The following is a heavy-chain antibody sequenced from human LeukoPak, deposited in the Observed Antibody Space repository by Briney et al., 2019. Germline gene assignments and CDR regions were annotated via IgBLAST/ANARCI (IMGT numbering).Heavy chain of an antibody. J-gene: IGHJ5*02. CDR1: GLTGSHNY. CDR2: IHTSGDT. V-gene: IGHV3-53*01. D-gene: IGHD4-17*01. CDR3: IVFGDSNH. Sequence: QPGGSLRPSCAASGLTGSHNYVSWVRQAPGKGLEWVSAIHTSGDTCYADSVKGRFTISRDTSKNTLYLQINSLRVEDTAVYYCIVFGDSNHWGQGTLVTVSS.